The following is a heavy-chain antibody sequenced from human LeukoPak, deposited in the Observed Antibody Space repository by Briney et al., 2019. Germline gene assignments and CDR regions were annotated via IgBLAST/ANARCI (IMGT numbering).Heavy chain of an antibody. CDR2: IYYSGST. Sequence: SETLSLTCTVSGGSISSYYWSWIRQPPGKGLEWIGYIYYSGSTNYNPSLKSRVTISVDTSKNQFSLKLSSVTAADTAVYYCARYDDYGAFLDYWGQGTLVTVSS. J-gene: IGHJ4*02. CDR1: GGSISSYY. CDR3: ARYDDYGAFLDY. D-gene: IGHD4-17*01. V-gene: IGHV4-59*01.